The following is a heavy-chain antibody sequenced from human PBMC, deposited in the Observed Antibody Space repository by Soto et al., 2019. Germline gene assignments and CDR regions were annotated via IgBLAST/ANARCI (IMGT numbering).Heavy chain of an antibody. V-gene: IGHV4-31*03. CDR2: IYYSGST. J-gene: IGHJ4*02. CDR1: GCSISSGDYF. Sequence: SETLSLTCPVSGCSISSGDYFWGWIRQHPGKGLECIGYIYYSGSTYPNPSLKSRLAISVDTFKSQFSLRLSSVTAADTAVYYCARLRVSYDSSGRTTDFFFDYWGQGVLVPVSS. CDR3: ARLRVSYDSSGRTTDFFFDY. D-gene: IGHD3-22*01.